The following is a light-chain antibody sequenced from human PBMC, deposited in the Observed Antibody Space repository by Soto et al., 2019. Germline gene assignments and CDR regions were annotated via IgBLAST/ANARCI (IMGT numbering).Light chain of an antibody. CDR1: QRINIY. Sequence: DIQMTQSPSSLSPSFGDRVTITCRASQRINIYLNWYRQKPGKAPELLIYSASNLQSGVPSRFSGSGSGTDFTLTISSLQPEDFATYYCQQSYSTPWTFGQGTKVDIK. J-gene: IGKJ1*01. CDR2: SAS. V-gene: IGKV1-39*01. CDR3: QQSYSTPWT.